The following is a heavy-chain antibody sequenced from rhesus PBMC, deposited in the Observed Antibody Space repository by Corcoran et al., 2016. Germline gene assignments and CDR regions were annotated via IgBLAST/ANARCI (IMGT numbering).Heavy chain of an antibody. J-gene: IGHJ5-1*01. CDR3: TRFDV. V-gene: IGHV3-54*02. CDR1: GFSFRAFR. Sequence: EVQLVESGGGLVQPGGSLRIFCAGCGFSFRAFRLDWVRQAPGKGREWVAVISSDGRNKYFADSVKDRFTISRDNSNNILYLQMNNLKLEDTAVYYCTRFDVWGPGVRVTVSS. CDR2: ISSDGRNK.